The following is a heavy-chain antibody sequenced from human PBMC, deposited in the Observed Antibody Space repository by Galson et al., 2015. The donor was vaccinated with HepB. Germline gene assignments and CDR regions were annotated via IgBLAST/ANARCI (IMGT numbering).Heavy chain of an antibody. CDR1: GGTFSSYA. CDR3: ASPRYHGDYSSTTAFDI. D-gene: IGHD4-17*01. Sequence: SVKVSCKASGGTFSSYAISWVRQAPGQGLEWMGGIIPILGIANYAQKFQGRVTITADKSTSTAYMELSSLRSEDTAVYYRASPRYHGDYSSTTAFDIWGQGTMVTVSS. CDR2: IIPILGIA. J-gene: IGHJ3*02. V-gene: IGHV1-69*10.